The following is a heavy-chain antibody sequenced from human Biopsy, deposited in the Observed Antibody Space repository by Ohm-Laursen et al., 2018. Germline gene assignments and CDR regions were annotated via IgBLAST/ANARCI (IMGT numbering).Heavy chain of an antibody. CDR3: ASLGLVWFGELLSVPFEMDV. D-gene: IGHD3-10*01. Sequence: SLRLSCAAAGFSFTSYTMNWVRQVPGKGLEWVASITSRSGYKYYADSVKGRFTISRDNAKNSLYLQMNSLRAEDTAVYFCASLGLVWFGELLSVPFEMDVWGQGTTVTVSS. J-gene: IGHJ6*02. V-gene: IGHV3-21*01. CDR1: GFSFTSYT. CDR2: ITSRSGYK.